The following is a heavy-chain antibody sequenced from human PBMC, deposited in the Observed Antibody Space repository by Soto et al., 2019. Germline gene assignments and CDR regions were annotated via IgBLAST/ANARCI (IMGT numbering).Heavy chain of an antibody. Sequence: PGGSLRLSCAASGFTFSSYAMSWVRQAPGKGLEWVSAISGSGGSTYYADSVKGRFTISRDNSKNTLYLQMNSLRAEDTAVYYCAKDKDPIQLWLDGFSIIGSGLRQSGYYYMDVWGKGTTVTVSS. J-gene: IGHJ6*03. CDR1: GFTFSSYA. CDR2: ISGSGGST. V-gene: IGHV3-23*01. D-gene: IGHD5-18*01. CDR3: AKDKDPIQLWLDGFSIIGSGLRQSGYYYMDV.